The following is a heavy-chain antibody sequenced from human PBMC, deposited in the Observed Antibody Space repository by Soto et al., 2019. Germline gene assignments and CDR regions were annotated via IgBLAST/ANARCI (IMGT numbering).Heavy chain of an antibody. D-gene: IGHD1-1*01. J-gene: IGHJ4*02. CDR1: GFTFSSYG. CDR2: ISYDGSNK. Sequence: QVQLVESGGGVVQPGRSLRLSCAASGFTFSSYGMHWVRQAPGKGLEWVAVISYDGSNKYYADSVKGRFTISRDNSKNTLYLQMNSLRAEDTAVYYFAKTLTNATYWGQGTLVTVSS. CDR3: AKTLTNATY. V-gene: IGHV3-30*18.